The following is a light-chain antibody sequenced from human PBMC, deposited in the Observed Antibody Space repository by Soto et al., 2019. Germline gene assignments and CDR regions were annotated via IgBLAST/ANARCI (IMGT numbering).Light chain of an antibody. J-gene: IGKJ1*01. CDR2: VAS. Sequence: DIQMTQSPSSLSASVGDRVTITCRASQDINKYLAWYQQKPGKAPKLLIYVASTLQLGVPSRFSGRGFGTDFTLTINGLPPEDVATYYCQNYNSAPRTFGQGTKVEMK. CDR3: QNYNSAPRT. V-gene: IGKV1-27*01. CDR1: QDINKY.